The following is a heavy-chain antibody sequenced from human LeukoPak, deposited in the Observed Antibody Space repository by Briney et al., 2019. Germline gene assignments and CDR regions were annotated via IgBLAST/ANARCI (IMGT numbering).Heavy chain of an antibody. Sequence: GGSLRLSCVASGFTSSAFWMSWVRQAPGKGLEWVSDISGSGDTTYYADSVKGRFTISRDNSKNTLYLHMSTLRAEDTAVYYCAKDACNSGGSFCNFDYWGQGTLVTVSS. CDR2: ISGSGDTT. J-gene: IGHJ4*02. D-gene: IGHD1-26*01. CDR3: AKDACNSGGSFCNFDY. CDR1: GFTSSAFW. V-gene: IGHV3-23*01.